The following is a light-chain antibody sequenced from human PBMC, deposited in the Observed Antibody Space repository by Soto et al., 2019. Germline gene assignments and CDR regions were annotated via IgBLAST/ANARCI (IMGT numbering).Light chain of an antibody. J-gene: IGKJ5*01. CDR3: QQYGSSPAT. CDR1: QSISSN. V-gene: IGKV3-20*01. Sequence: VMTHSPATVSVSPLQSSNQSIRSSQSISSNLDWYQQKPGQAPRLLIYGASSRATGIPDRFSGSGSGTDFTLTISRLEPEDFAVYYCQQYGSSPATFGQGTRLEI. CDR2: GAS.